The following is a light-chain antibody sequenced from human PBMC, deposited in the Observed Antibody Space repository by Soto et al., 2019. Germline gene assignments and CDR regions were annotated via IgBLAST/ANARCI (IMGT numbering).Light chain of an antibody. CDR3: NSYTGTSNV. CDR2: EVH. Sequence: QSALTQPPSASGSLGQSVTLSCTGTSSDVGAYRYVSWYQQYPGKAPKLIIYEVHERPSGVPARFSGSKSGNTASLTISGLQAEDEADYYCNSYTGTSNVFGTGTKLTVL. V-gene: IGLV2-8*01. J-gene: IGLJ1*01. CDR1: SSDVGAYRY.